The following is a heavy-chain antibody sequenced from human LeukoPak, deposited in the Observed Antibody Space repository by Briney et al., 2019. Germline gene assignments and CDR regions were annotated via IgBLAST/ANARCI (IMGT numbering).Heavy chain of an antibody. V-gene: IGHV3-11*06. J-gene: IGHJ4*02. CDR3: ARAQYYLDS. CDR2: ISSSSSNR. Sequence: GGSLRLSCAASGFTFSDYYMSWLRPAPGKGLEWGSYISSSSSNRNYADSVKGRFTISRDNAKNSLYLQMNNLRAEDTAVYYCARAQYYLDSWGQGTLVTVSS. CDR1: GFTFSDYY.